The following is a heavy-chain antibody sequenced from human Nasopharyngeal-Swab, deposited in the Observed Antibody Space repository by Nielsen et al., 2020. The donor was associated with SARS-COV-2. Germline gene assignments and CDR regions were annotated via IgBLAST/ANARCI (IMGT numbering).Heavy chain of an antibody. D-gene: IGHD2-15*01. Sequence: GGSLRLSCAGSGFTFSSYGMNWVRQAPGKGLEWVAVMSNDGNYKFYADSVKGRFTISRDNSKNTLYLQMNSLRAEDTAVYYYARDNGYCSGDACYLGGWLDPWGQGTLITVSS. CDR3: ARDNGYCSGDACYLGGWLDP. V-gene: IGHV3-30*03. CDR2: MSNDGNYK. J-gene: IGHJ5*02. CDR1: GFTFSSYG.